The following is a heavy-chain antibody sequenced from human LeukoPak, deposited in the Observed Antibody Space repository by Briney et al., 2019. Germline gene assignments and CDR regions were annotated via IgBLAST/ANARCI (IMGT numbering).Heavy chain of an antibody. J-gene: IGHJ6*04. CDR1: GFTFDDYA. CDR3: AELGITMIGGV. Sequence: GGSLRLSCAASGFTFDDYAMSWVRQAPGKGLEWVSYISSSGSTIYYADSVKGRFTISRDNAKNSLYLQMNSLRAEDTAVYYCAELGITMIGGVWGKGTTVTISS. CDR2: ISSSGSTI. V-gene: IGHV3-48*03. D-gene: IGHD3-10*02.